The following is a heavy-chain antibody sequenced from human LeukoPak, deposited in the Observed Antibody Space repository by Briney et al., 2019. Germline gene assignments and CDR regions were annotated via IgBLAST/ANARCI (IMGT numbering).Heavy chain of an antibody. V-gene: IGHV1-2*06. Sequence: ASVKVSCKASGYTFTGYYMHWVRQAAGQGLEWMGRINPNRGGTNYAQKCQGRVTITRDTSISAAYMELSRLRSDDTSVYYCARENSGSHGNWGQGTLVTVSS. J-gene: IGHJ4*02. CDR3: ARENSGSHGN. CDR1: GYTFTGYY. D-gene: IGHD1-26*01. CDR2: INPNRGGT.